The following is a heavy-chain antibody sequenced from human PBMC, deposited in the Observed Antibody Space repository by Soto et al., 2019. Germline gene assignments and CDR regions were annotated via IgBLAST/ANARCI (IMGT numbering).Heavy chain of an antibody. CDR2: INHSGST. D-gene: IGHD4-17*01. V-gene: IGHV4-34*01. CDR1: GGSFSGYY. Sequence: SETLSLTCAVYGGSFSGYYWSWIRQPPGKGLEWIGEINHSGSTNYNPSLKSRATISVDTSKNHFSLKLSSVTAADTAVYYCATTTDGPDCGDLKANFGYWGQGTLVNVAS. J-gene: IGHJ4*02. CDR3: ATTTDGPDCGDLKANFGY.